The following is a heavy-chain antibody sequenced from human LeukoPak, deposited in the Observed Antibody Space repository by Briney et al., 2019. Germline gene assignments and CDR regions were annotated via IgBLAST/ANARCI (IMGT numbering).Heavy chain of an antibody. CDR2: IYSGGST. D-gene: IGHD2-8*01. Sequence: GGPLRLSCAASGFTVSSNYMSWVRQAPGKGLEWVSVIYSGGSTYYADSVKGRFTISRDNSKNTLYLQMNSLRAEDTAVYYCARERYCTNGVCYDHYFDYWGQGTLVTVSS. CDR1: GFTVSSNY. J-gene: IGHJ4*02. V-gene: IGHV3-53*01. CDR3: ARERYCTNGVCYDHYFDY.